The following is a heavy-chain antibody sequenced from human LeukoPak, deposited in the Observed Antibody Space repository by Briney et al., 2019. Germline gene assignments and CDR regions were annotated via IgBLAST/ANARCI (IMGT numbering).Heavy chain of an antibody. Sequence: GGSLRLSCAASGFTFSSYGMHWVRQAPGKGLEWVAVISYDGSNKYYADSVKGRFTISRDNSKNTLYLQMNSLRAEDTAVYYCAKPGETSNYYFDSWGQGTLVTVSS. D-gene: IGHD1-1*01. V-gene: IGHV3-30*18. CDR3: AKPGETSNYYFDS. CDR2: ISYDGSNK. CDR1: GFTFSSYG. J-gene: IGHJ4*02.